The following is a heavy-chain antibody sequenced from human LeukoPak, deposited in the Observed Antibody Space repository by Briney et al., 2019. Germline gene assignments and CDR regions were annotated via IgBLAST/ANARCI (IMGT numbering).Heavy chain of an antibody. CDR2: ISSSSSYI. Sequence: PGGSLRLSCAASGFTFSSYSMNWVRQAPGKGLEWVSSISSSSSYIYYADSVKRLFTISSDNAKNSLYLQMNSVRAGETAVYYCASSSARTFDIWGQGTMVTVSS. V-gene: IGHV3-21*01. CDR1: GFTFSSYS. D-gene: IGHD3-10*01. J-gene: IGHJ3*02. CDR3: ASSSARTFDI.